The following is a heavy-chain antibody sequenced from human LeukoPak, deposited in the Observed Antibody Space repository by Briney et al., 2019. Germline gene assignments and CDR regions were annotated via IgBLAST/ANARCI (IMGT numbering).Heavy chain of an antibody. Sequence: GASVKVSCKTSGYTFTGYYMHWVRQAPGQGLEWMGWINPNSGGTNYAQKFQGRVTMTRDTSISTAYMELSRLRSDDTAMYYCAKVGMRPTRPFFDYWGQGTLVTVSS. V-gene: IGHV1-2*02. CDR3: AKVGMRPTRPFFDY. D-gene: IGHD7-27*01. CDR1: GYTFTGYY. CDR2: INPNSGGT. J-gene: IGHJ4*02.